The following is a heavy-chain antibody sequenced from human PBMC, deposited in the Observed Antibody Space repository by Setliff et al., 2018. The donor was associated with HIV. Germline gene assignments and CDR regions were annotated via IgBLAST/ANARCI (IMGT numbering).Heavy chain of an antibody. Sequence: TLSLTCAVSGSSISSGYYWGWIRQPPGRGLEWIGNIYHSGGTHYNPSLRSRVTISVDTSKNHFSLKLSSVAAADTAVFYCARVPFTTGFDYWGQGILVTVSS. CDR3: ARVPFTTGFDY. J-gene: IGHJ4*02. D-gene: IGHD3-3*01. V-gene: IGHV4-38-2*01. CDR2: IYHSGGT. CDR1: GSSISSGYY.